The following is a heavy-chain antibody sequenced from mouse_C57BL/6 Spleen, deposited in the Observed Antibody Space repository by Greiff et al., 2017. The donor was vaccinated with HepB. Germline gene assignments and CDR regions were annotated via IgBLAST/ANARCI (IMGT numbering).Heavy chain of an antibody. D-gene: IGHD2-5*01. Sequence: QVQLQQSGPGLVQPSQSLSITCTVSGFSLTSYGVHWVRQSPGKGLEWLGVIWSGGSTDYNAAFISRLSISKDNSKSQVFFKMNSLQADDTAIYYCARNVPATIVTHYYAMDYWGQGTSVTVSS. J-gene: IGHJ4*01. CDR1: GFSLTSYG. CDR2: IWSGGST. CDR3: ARNVPATIVTHYYAMDY. V-gene: IGHV2-2*01.